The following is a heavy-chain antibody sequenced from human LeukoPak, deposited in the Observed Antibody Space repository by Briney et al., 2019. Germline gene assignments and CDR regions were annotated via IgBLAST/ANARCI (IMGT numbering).Heavy chain of an antibody. CDR2: ISAYNGNT. Sequence: ASVKVSCKASGYTFTSYGITWVRQAPGQGLEWMGWISAYNGNTNYAQKFQGRVTMTTDTSTSTAYMGLRSLRSDDTAVYYCARDSVVVPAAAYYYYMDVWGKGTTVTVSS. CDR1: GYTFTSYG. J-gene: IGHJ6*03. CDR3: ARDSVVVPAAAYYYYMDV. D-gene: IGHD2-2*01. V-gene: IGHV1-18*01.